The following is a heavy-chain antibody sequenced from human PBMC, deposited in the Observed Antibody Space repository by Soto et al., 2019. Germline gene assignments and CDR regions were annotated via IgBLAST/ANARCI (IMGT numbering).Heavy chain of an antibody. J-gene: IGHJ4*02. CDR3: GRVPDY. V-gene: IGHV4-30-2*01. CDR2: IYHSVST. Sequence: PSETLSLTCAVSGGSISSGGYSWSWIRQPPGKGLEWIGYIYHSVSTYYNPSLKSRVTISVDRSKNQFSLKLSSVTAADTAVYYCGRVPDYWGQGTLDTVSS. CDR1: GGSISSGGYS.